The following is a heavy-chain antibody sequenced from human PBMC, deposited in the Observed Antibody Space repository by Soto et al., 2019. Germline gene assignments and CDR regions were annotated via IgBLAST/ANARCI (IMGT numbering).Heavy chain of an antibody. V-gene: IGHV3-23*04. CDR1: GFTFSSYA. D-gene: IGHD1-7*01. Sequence: EVQLVESGGGLVQPGGSLRLSCAASGFTFSSYAMNWVRQAPGNGLEWVSAISGSGGSRYYADSVKGRFTISRDNSKNTLYLQLNSLRAEDTAVYYCANTVDSIELRWFDLWGPGTLVTVSS. CDR2: ISGSGGSR. CDR3: ANTVDSIELRWFDL. J-gene: IGHJ5*02.